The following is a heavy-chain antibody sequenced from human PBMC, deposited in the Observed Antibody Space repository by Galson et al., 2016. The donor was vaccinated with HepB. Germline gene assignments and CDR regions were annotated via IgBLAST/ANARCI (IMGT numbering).Heavy chain of an antibody. D-gene: IGHD2-2*01. CDR3: ARAKDDIAVVPASLYQGWFAP. CDR2: IIPIFGTT. CDR1: ADTFNSYA. J-gene: IGHJ5*02. Sequence: SVKVSCKVSADTFNSYAINWMRQAPGQGPEWMGGIIPIFGTTIYAQKFQGRVTITADESTTTAYMELSSLTSEDTAMYYGARAKDDIAVVPASLYQGWFAPWGQGTLVTVSS. V-gene: IGHV1-69*13.